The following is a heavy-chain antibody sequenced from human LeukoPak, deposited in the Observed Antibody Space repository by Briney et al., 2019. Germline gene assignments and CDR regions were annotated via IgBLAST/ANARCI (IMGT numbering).Heavy chain of an antibody. CDR3: AKAARLGPSHFDY. Sequence: SGGSLRLSCATSGFTFTAYGLHWVRQAPGMGLGWVAVVWVDGNNKFYADSVKGRFTISRDNSRSTLYLHMNSLRDDDTAVYYCAKAARLGPSHFDYWGRGTLVTVSS. J-gene: IGHJ4*02. CDR2: VWVDGNNK. V-gene: IGHV3-33*03. D-gene: IGHD6-25*01. CDR1: GFTFTAYG.